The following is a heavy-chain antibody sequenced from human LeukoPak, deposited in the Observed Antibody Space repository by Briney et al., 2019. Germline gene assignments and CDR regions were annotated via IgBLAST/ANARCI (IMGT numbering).Heavy chain of an antibody. D-gene: IGHD2-2*02. V-gene: IGHV3-66*01. CDR3: ARVSCSSTSCYMANWFDP. J-gene: IGHJ5*02. Sequence: GGSLRLSCAASGFTVSSNYMSWVRQAPGKGLEWVSVIYSGGSTYYADSVKGRFTISRDNAKNSLYLQMNSLRVEDTALYHCARVSCSSTSCYMANWFDPWGQGTLVTVSS. CDR2: IYSGGST. CDR1: GFTVSSNY.